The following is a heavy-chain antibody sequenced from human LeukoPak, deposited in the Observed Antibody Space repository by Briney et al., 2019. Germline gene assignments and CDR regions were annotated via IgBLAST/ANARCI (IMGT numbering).Heavy chain of an antibody. CDR3: ARSLAAAGIN. D-gene: IGHD6-13*01. J-gene: IGHJ4*02. CDR1: GGSISSGGHY. CDR2: SHHSAGT. V-gene: IGHV4-39*01. Sequence: PSETPSLTCTVSGGSISSGGHYWGWIRQPQGKGLEWIGTSHHSAGTSYNPSLKSRVTISLDTSKNQFSLKLGSVTASDTAVYFCARSLAAAGINWGQGTLVTVSS.